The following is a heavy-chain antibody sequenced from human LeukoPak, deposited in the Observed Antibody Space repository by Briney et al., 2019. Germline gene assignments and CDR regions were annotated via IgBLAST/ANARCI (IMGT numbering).Heavy chain of an antibody. V-gene: IGHV3-30-3*01. D-gene: IGHD2-2*01. CDR2: ISYDGSNK. J-gene: IGHJ4*02. CDR3: AKDRRSSTSRSPQAN. CDR1: GFTFSSYA. Sequence: GRSLRLSCAASGFTFSSYAMHWVRQAPGKGLEWVAVISYDGSNKYYADSVKGRFTISRDNSKNTLYLQMNSLRAEDTAVYYCAKDRRSSTSRSPQANWGQGTLVTVSS.